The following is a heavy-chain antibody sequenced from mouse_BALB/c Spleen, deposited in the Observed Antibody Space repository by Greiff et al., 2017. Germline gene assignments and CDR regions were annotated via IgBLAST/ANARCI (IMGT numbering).Heavy chain of an antibody. D-gene: IGHD6-2*01. CDR3: ARRGLLLYYFDY. J-gene: IGHJ2*01. V-gene: IGHV14-1*02. CDR1: GFNIKDYY. CDR2: IDPENGNT. Sequence: VQLQQSGAELVRPGALVKLSCKASGFNIKDYYMHWVKQRPEQGLEWIGWIDPENGNTIYDPKFQGKASITADTSSNTAYLQLSSLTSEDTAVYYCARRGLLLYYFDYWGQGTTLTVSS.